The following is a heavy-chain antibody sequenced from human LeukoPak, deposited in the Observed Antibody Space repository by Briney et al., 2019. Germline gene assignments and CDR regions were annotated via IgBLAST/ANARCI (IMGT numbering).Heavy chain of an antibody. CDR2: ISPKSGHA. CDR1: GYTFVTYG. V-gene: IGHV1-18*01. J-gene: IGHJ4*02. CDR3: ARDRGVEGADTFDY. D-gene: IGHD1-26*01. Sequence: ASVEVSCKTSGYTFVTYGISWVRQAPGQGLEWMGWISPKSGHANYAQKFRGRVTMTTDTATTTAYMELGSLRSDDTAVYYCARDRGVEGADTFDYWGQGTLVTVSS.